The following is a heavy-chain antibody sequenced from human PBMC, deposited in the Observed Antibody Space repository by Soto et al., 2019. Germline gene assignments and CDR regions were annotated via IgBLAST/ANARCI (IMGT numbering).Heavy chain of an antibody. V-gene: IGHV3-48*02. CDR1: GFTFSSYS. Sequence: EVQLVESGGGLVQPGGSLRLSCAASGFTFSSYSMNWVRQAPGKGLEWVSYISSSSSNIYYEDSVKGRFTIYRDNAKTSMYLQMNSLRDEDTAVYYCARDPRDCSSTSCYQYYYYYYGMDVWGKGTTVTVSS. J-gene: IGHJ6*04. CDR2: ISSSSSNI. D-gene: IGHD2-2*01. CDR3: ARDPRDCSSTSCYQYYYYYYGMDV.